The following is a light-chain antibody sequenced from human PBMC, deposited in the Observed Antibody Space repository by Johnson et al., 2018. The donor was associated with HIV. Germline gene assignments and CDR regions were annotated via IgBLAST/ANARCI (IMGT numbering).Light chain of an antibody. V-gene: IGLV1-51*01. CDR1: SSNIGNNY. Sequence: QSVLTQPPSVSVAPGQKVTISCSGSSSNIGNNYVSWYQQLPGTAPKLLIYDNNKRPSGIPDRFSGSKSGTSATLGITGLQTVDEADYYCGIWDSSLSGYVFGTGTKVTLL. CDR3: GIWDSSLSGYV. CDR2: DNN. J-gene: IGLJ1*01.